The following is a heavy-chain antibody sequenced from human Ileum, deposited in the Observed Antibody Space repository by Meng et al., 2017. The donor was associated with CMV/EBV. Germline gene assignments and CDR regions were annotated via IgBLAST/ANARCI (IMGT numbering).Heavy chain of an antibody. V-gene: IGHV1-69*05. CDR2: IIPIFGTA. D-gene: IGHD3-3*01. CDR3: ARDRRGYDFWSGYYTEASGFDY. Sequence: YAISWVRQAPCQGLEWMGGIIPIFGTAHYAQKFQGRVTITTDESTSTAYMELSSLRSEDTAVYYCARDRRGYDFWSGYYTEASGFDYWGQGTLVTVSS. CDR1: YA. J-gene: IGHJ4*02.